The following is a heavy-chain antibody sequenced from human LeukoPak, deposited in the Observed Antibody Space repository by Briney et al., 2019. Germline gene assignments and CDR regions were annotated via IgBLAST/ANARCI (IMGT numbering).Heavy chain of an antibody. J-gene: IGHJ4*02. CDR2: IKQDGSEK. CDR1: GFTFSTYW. D-gene: IGHD6-6*01. Sequence: PGGSLKLSCAASGFTFSTYWMSWVRQAPGKGLEWVANIKQDGSEKYYVDSVKGRFTISRDNAKNSLYLQMNSLRAEDTAEYYCARDWEYSSSSVYWGQGTLVTVSS. CDR3: ARDWEYSSSSVY. V-gene: IGHV3-7*04.